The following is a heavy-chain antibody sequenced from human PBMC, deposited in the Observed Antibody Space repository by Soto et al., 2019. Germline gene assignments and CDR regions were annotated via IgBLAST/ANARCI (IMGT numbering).Heavy chain of an antibody. CDR3: ARDRGGSYDY. V-gene: IGHV3-72*01. D-gene: IGHD1-26*01. J-gene: IGHJ4*02. Sequence: EVQLVESGGGLVQPGGSLRLSCAASGFTFSDHYMDWVRQAPGKGLEWVGRTRNKANSYTTEYAASVKGRFTISRDDSKNSLYLQMNSLKTEDTAVYYCARDRGGSYDYWGQGTLVTVPS. CDR1: GFTFSDHY. CDR2: TRNKANSYTT.